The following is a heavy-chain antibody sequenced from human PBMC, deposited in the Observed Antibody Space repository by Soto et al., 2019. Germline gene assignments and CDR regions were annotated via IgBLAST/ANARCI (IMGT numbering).Heavy chain of an antibody. J-gene: IGHJ4*02. CDR3: ARGTGYYDSSGLYYFDY. CDR2: IYYSGST. CDR1: GGSISSGDYY. D-gene: IGHD3-22*01. Sequence: SETLSLTCTVSGGSISSGDYYWSWIRQPPGKGLEWIGYIYYSGSTNYNPSLKSRVTISVDTSKNQFSLKLSSVTAADTAVYYCARGTGYYDSSGLYYFDYWGQGTLVTVSS. V-gene: IGHV4-61*08.